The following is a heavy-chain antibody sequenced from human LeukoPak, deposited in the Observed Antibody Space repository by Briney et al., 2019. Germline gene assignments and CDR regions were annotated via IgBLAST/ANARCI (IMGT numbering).Heavy chain of an antibody. CDR3: ARDDAATARASGMDV. J-gene: IGHJ6*04. Sequence: GGSLRLSCAASGFTFSSYEMNWVRQAPGKGLEWVSYINSGSSAKYYAASVKGRFIISRDNAKNSLYLQMNSLRAEDTAVYYCARDDAATARASGMDVWGKGTTVTVSS. CDR1: GFTFSSYE. D-gene: IGHD6-6*01. V-gene: IGHV3-48*03. CDR2: INSGSSAK.